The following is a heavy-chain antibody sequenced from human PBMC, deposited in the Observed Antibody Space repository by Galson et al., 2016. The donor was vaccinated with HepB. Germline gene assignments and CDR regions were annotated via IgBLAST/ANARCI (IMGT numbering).Heavy chain of an antibody. CDR3: ARAEALRFFDY. V-gene: IGHV1-18*01. Sequence: SVKVSCKASGYTFTNYGVSWVRQAPGQGLEWMGWISAYNGDTNYAQKFQGRVTMTTDTSTSTAYMDLRSLRSDDTAVYYCARAEALRFFDYWGQGTLVTVSS. D-gene: IGHD5-12*01. J-gene: IGHJ4*02. CDR1: GYTFTNYG. CDR2: ISAYNGDT.